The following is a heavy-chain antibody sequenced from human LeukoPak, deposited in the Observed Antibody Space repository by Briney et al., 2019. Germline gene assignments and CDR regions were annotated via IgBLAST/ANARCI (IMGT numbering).Heavy chain of an antibody. Sequence: SVKVSCKASGGTFSSYAISWVRQAPGQRLEWMGGIIPILGTANYAQKFQGRVTITADESTSTAYMELSSLRSEDTAVYYCASDYAAAGTNEGGDYWGQGTLVTVSS. J-gene: IGHJ4*02. CDR3: ASDYAAAGTNEGGDY. CDR1: GGTFSSYA. D-gene: IGHD6-13*01. CDR2: IIPILGTA. V-gene: IGHV1-69*13.